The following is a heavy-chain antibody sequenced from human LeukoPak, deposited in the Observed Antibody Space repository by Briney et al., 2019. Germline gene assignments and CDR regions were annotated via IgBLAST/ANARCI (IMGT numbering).Heavy chain of an antibody. CDR3: AKDRESSSWYLDSWFVCS. Sequence: GGSLRPSYAASGFTFSSFALSGVRQAPGKGLEWVTGITGSGGSTFYADSVKGRFTISRDNSKNTLYLEMNSLRAEDTAVYYCAKDRESSSWYLDSWFVCSRGQGTLVTVSS. CDR1: GFTFSSFA. J-gene: IGHJ4*02. V-gene: IGHV3-23*01. CDR2: ITGSGGST. D-gene: IGHD6-13*01.